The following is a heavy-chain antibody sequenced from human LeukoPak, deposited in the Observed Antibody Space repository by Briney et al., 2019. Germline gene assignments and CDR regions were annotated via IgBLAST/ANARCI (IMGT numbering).Heavy chain of an antibody. CDR3: ARERSGWYGGDY. J-gene: IGHJ4*02. CDR2: IYHSGST. Sequence: SETLSLTCAVSGGSISSSSWWSWVRQPPGKGLEWIGEIYHSGSTNYNPSLKSRVTISVDTSKNQFSLKLRSVTAADTAVYYCARERSGWYGGDYWGQGTLVTVSS. D-gene: IGHD6-19*01. V-gene: IGHV4-4*02. CDR1: GGSISSSSW.